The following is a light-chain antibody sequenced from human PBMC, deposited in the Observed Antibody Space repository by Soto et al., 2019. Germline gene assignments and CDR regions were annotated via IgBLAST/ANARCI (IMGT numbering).Light chain of an antibody. CDR2: GAS. CDR3: QQYGSSPTT. Sequence: EIVLTQSPATLSLSPGERATLSCRASQSVTSNYLAWYQQKPGQAPRLIFFGASIRATGIPDRFSGSGSGTDCTLTISRLEPEDFAVYHCQQYGSSPTTLGQGTKVDIK. CDR1: QSVTSNY. V-gene: IGKV3-20*01. J-gene: IGKJ1*01.